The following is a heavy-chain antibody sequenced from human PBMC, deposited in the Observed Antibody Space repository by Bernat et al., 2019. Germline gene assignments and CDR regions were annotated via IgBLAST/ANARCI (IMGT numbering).Heavy chain of an antibody. J-gene: IGHJ6*02. CDR2: IYYSGST. D-gene: IGHD5-12*01. V-gene: IGHV4-31*03. Sequence: QVQLQESGPGLVKPSQTLSLTCTVSGGSISSGGYYWSWIRQHPGKGLEWIGYIYYSGSTYYNPSLKSRVTISVDTSKNQFYLKLSSVTAADTAVYYCARDGGGRGYDYDYYYGMDVWGQGTTVTVSS. CDR1: GGSISSGGYY. CDR3: ARDGGGRGYDYDYYYGMDV.